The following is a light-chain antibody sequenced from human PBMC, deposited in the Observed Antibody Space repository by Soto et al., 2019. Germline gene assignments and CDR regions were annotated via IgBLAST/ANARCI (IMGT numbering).Light chain of an antibody. CDR1: QSVSSN. J-gene: IGKJ1*01. CDR2: GAF. Sequence: EIVLTQSPATLSLSPGERATLSCRASQSVSSNLAWYQQKPGQAPSLLIYGAFTRATGIPARFSGSGSGTEFTLTISSLQSEDFAVYYCQQYNKGPVTFGQGTKVDIK. V-gene: IGKV3-15*01. CDR3: QQYNKGPVT.